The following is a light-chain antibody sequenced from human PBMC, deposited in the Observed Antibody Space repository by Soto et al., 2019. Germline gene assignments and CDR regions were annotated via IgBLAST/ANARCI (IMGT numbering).Light chain of an antibody. CDR1: SSNIGSNY. CDR3: GTWYCTLSGSVV. V-gene: IGLV1-51*01. CDR2: YSH. J-gene: IGLJ2*01. Sequence: QSALTQPPSVSAAPGQNLTISCTATSSNIGSNYFSWYQQLRGAATKHLMYYSHRRPSGIPDRFPCSKSGTSATLGITGLRTRDEADDYCGTWYCTLSGSVVFGGGTKLTVL.